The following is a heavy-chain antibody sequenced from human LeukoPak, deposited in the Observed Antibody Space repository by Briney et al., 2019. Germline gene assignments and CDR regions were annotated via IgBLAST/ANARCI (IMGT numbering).Heavy chain of an antibody. V-gene: IGHV3-23*01. CDR2: ISGSGYST. Sequence: GGSLRLSCAASGFPFSSYAMSWVRQAPGKGLGWVSAISGSGYSTYYADSVKGRFTISRDSSTLHLQMNSLRVEDTAVYYCAKHISTWTNFDYGGQGTLVTVSS. CDR3: AKHISTWTNFDY. D-gene: IGHD6-13*01. J-gene: IGHJ4*02. CDR1: GFPFSSYA.